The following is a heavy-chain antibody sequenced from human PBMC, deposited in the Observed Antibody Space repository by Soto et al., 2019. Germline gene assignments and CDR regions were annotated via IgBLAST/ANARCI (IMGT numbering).Heavy chain of an antibody. CDR3: ARHPASDYGDYDSNFMIDY. J-gene: IGHJ4*02. D-gene: IGHD4-17*01. CDR1: GGSISSSSYY. CDR2: IYYSGST. Sequence: PSETLSLTCTVSGGSISSSSYYWGWIRQPPGKGLEWIGSIYYSGSTYYNPSLKSRVTISVDTSKNQFSLKLSSVTAADTAVYYCARHPASDYGDYDSNFMIDYWGQGTLVTVSS. V-gene: IGHV4-39*01.